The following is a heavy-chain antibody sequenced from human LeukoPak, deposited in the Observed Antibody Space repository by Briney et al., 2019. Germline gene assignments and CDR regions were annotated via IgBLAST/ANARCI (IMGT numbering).Heavy chain of an antibody. CDR1: GGTFSSYA. J-gene: IGHJ6*01. D-gene: IGHD3-3*01. V-gene: IGHV1-69*13. CDR3: AREEMHLSFGVGIGHYGMDV. CDR2: IIPIFGTA. Sequence: ASVKVSCKASGGTFSSYAISWVRQAPGRGLAWMGVIIPIFGTASYAQKFQSRVTITADESTSTAYMELSSLRSEDTAVYYGAREEMHLSFGVGIGHYGMDVWGQGTTVTVAS.